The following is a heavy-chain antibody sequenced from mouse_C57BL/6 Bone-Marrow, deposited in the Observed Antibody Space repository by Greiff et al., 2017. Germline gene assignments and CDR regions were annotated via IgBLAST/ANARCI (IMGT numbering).Heavy chain of an antibody. V-gene: IGHV1-66*01. CDR1: GYSFTSYY. CDR2: IYPGHGNT. J-gene: IGHJ3*01. Sequence: QVQLQQSGPELVKPGASVKISCKASGYSFTSYYIHWVKQRPGQGLAWIGWIYPGHGNTKYTAKFKGKATLPADTSSSTAYMHLSSLTSEDSAVYYCATRAWFAYWGQGTLVTGSA. CDR3: ATRAWFAY.